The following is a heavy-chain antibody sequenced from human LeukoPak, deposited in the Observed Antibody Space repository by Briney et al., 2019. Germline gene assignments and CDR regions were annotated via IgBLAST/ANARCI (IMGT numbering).Heavy chain of an antibody. Sequence: GASVKVSCKASGYTFTGYYMHWVRQAPGQGLEWMGGIIPIFGTANYAQKFQGRVTITADEPTSTAYMELSSLRSEDTAIYYCARSLKEVYHYYMDVWGKGTTVTISS. J-gene: IGHJ6*03. CDR3: ARSLKEVYHYYMDV. CDR1: GYTFTGYY. CDR2: IIPIFGTA. V-gene: IGHV1-69*13.